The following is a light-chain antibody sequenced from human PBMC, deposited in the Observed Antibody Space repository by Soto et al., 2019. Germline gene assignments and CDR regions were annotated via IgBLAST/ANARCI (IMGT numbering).Light chain of an antibody. CDR3: CTYAGSFHQ. J-gene: IGLJ3*02. CDR1: NSDVGNYNF. V-gene: IGLV2-11*01. CDR2: DVT. Sequence: QSALTQPRSVSGSPGQAVTISCTGTNSDVGNYNFVSWYQHHPGKAPKLMIYDVTKRPSGVPDRFSGPKSGNTASLTISGLQPEDEADYYCCTYAGSFHQFGGGTKVTVL.